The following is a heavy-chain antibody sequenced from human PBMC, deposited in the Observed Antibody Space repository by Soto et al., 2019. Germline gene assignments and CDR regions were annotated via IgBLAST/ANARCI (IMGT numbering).Heavy chain of an antibody. D-gene: IGHD2-2*01. CDR2: ISGFGDST. J-gene: IGHJ5*02. CDR3: AKDAVVVVPAVIRNWFDP. Sequence: LRLSCAASVFSFSSYGMSWVRQAPGKGLEWVSGISGFGDSTYYADSVKGRFTISRDNSENTLYLQMNSLRAEDTAVYFCAKDAVVVVPAVIRNWFDPWGQGTQVTVSS. CDR1: VFSFSSYG. V-gene: IGHV3-23*01.